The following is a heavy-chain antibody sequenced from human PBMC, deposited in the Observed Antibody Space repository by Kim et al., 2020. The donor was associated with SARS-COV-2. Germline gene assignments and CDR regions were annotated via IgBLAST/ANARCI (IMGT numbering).Heavy chain of an antibody. CDR3: ARVRPRYYGSGSFRAFDI. D-gene: IGHD3-10*01. CDR1: GYSFTSYW. Sequence: GESLKISCKGSGYSFTSYWISWVRQMPGKGLEWIGRIEPSDSYTNYSPSFQGHVTISADKSISTASLQWSSLKASDTAMYYCARVRPRYYGSGSFRAFDIWGQGTMVPVSS. J-gene: IGHJ3*02. CDR2: IEPSDSYT. V-gene: IGHV5-10-1*01.